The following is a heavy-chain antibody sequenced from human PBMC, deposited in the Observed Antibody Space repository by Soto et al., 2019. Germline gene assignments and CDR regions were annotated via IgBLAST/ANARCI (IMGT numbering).Heavy chain of an antibody. J-gene: IGHJ6*02. CDR3: AISNHYATHRTWYYYYGMDV. V-gene: IGHV4-61*01. CDR2: IYYSWST. D-gene: IGHD4-17*01. CDR1: GGSVSSGSYY. Sequence: SETLSLTCTVSGGSVSSGSYYWSWIRQPPGKGLEWIGYIYYSWSTNYNPSLKSRVTISVDTSKNQFSLKLSSVTAADTAVYYCAISNHYATHRTWYYYYGMDVWGQGTTVTVSS.